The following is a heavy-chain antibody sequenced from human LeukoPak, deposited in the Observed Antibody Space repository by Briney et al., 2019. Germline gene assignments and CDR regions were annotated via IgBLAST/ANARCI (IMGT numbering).Heavy chain of an antibody. CDR1: GGTFSSYA. V-gene: IGHV1-69*13. CDR2: IIPIFGTA. CDR3: ARDYMVRGVMGNWFDP. J-gene: IGHJ5*02. Sequence: GASVKVSCKASGGTFSSYAISWVRQASGQGLEWMGGIIPIFGTANYAQNFQGRVTITADESTSTAYMELSSLRSEDTAVYNCARDYMVRGVMGNWFDPWGQGTLVTVSS. D-gene: IGHD3-10*01.